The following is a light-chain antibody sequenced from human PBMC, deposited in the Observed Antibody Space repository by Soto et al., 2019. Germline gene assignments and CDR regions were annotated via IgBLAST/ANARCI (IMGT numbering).Light chain of an antibody. CDR1: QGISHD. CDR2: ASS. V-gene: IGKV1-6*01. J-gene: IGKJ4*01. Sequence: AIQMTQSPSSLSASVRDTVANTCRASQGISHDLGWYQQKPGKAPKLLIYASSSLQSGVSSRFSGSGSGTDFTLTITSLHPEDFATYYCLQNYNSPLTFGGGTKVEIK. CDR3: LQNYNSPLT.